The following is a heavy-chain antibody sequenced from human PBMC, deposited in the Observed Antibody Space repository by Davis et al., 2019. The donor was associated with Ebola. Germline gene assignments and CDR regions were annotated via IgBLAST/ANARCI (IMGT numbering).Heavy chain of an antibody. V-gene: IGHV4-59*01. D-gene: IGHD5-24*01. Sequence: MPGGSLRLSCTVSGGRIISYSWSWIRQPPGKGLEWIGYIHYSGGTNYNPSLRGRVTISVDTSKNQFSLKLSSVTAADTAVYYCAREIRRDGYNLSGFGYYFDYWGQGTLVTASS. CDR2: IHYSGGT. CDR1: GGRIISYS. CDR3: AREIRRDGYNLSGFGYYFDY. J-gene: IGHJ4*02.